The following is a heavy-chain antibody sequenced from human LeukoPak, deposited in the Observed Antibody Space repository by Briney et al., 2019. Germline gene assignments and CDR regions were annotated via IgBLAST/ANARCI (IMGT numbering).Heavy chain of an antibody. CDR3: ARDSWPEVVKLDY. Sequence: SETLSLTCTVSGYSISSGYYWGWIRQPPGKGLEWIGSIHHSGNTYYNPSLKSRVTISVDTSKNQFSLKLTSVTAADTAVYYCARDSWPEVVKLDYWGQGTLVTVSS. V-gene: IGHV4-38-2*02. J-gene: IGHJ4*02. CDR2: IHHSGNT. CDR1: GYSISSGYY. D-gene: IGHD1-14*01.